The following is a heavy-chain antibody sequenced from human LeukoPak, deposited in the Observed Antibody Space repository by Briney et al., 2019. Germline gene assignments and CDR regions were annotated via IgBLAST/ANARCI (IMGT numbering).Heavy chain of an antibody. Sequence: HGESLKISCKGSGYSFTSYWIGWVRQMPGKGLEWMGIIYPGDSDTRYSPSFQGQVTISADKSISTAYLQWSSLKASDTAMYYCARQLGSGWYGYYFDYWGQGTLVTVSS. CDR1: GYSFTSYW. V-gene: IGHV5-51*01. CDR3: ARQLGSGWYGYYFDY. J-gene: IGHJ4*02. D-gene: IGHD6-19*01. CDR2: IYPGDSDT.